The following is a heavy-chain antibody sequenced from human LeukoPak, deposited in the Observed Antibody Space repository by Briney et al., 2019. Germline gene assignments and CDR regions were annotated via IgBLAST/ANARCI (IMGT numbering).Heavy chain of an antibody. D-gene: IGHD6-19*01. V-gene: IGHV1-46*01. J-gene: IGHJ6*02. Sequence: ASVKVSCKASGYTFTSYYMHWVRQAPGQGLEWMGMINPSGGSTSYAQKFQGRVTMTRDTSTSTVYMELSSLRSEDTAVYYCARVYSSGWYNYYYGVDVWGQGTTVTVSS. CDR2: INPSGGST. CDR3: ARVYSSGWYNYYYGVDV. CDR1: GYTFTSYY.